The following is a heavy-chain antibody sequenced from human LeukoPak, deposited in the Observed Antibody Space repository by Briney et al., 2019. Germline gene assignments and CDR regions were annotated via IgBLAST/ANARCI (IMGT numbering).Heavy chain of an antibody. Sequence: ASVKVSCKASGGTFSSYAISWVRQAPGQGLEWMGGIIPIFGTANYAQKFQGRVTITTDESTSTAYMELSSLRSEDTAVYYCAREVVAVAGTAASDYYYYYMDVWGKGTTVTVSS. CDR2: IIPIFGTA. D-gene: IGHD6-19*01. CDR1: GGTFSSYA. CDR3: AREVVAVAGTAASDYYYYYMDV. J-gene: IGHJ6*03. V-gene: IGHV1-69*05.